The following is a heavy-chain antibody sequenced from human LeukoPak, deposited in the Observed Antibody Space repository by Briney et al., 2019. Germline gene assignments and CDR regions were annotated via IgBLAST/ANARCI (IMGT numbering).Heavy chain of an antibody. CDR1: GFTVSSNY. Sequence: GGSLTLSCAASGFTVSSNYMSWVRQAPGKGLEWVSVIYSGGSTYYADSVKGRFTISRDNSKNTLHLQMNSLRVEDTAVYYCARRLYSSGWYDAFDIWGQGTMVTVSS. D-gene: IGHD6-19*01. CDR3: ARRLYSSGWYDAFDI. J-gene: IGHJ3*02. CDR2: IYSGGST. V-gene: IGHV3-53*01.